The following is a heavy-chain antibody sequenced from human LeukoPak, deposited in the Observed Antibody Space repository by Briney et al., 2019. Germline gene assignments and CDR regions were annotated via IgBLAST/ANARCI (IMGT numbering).Heavy chain of an antibody. CDR2: ISDDGDRT. J-gene: IGHJ4*02. D-gene: IGHD2-15*01. CDR1: GFTFSNYA. CDR3: ANKVTIAGWLYNFDY. V-gene: IGHV3-23*01. Sequence: LPGGSLRLSCSASGFTFSNYAMSWVRQAPGRGLEWVSTISDDGDRTYYADSVKGRYTVSRDNSKNTLYLQMNSLRAEDTAVYYCANKVTIAGWLYNFDYWGQGTLVTVAS.